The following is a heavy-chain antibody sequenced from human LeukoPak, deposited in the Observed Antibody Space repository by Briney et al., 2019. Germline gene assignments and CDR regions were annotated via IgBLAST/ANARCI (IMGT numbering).Heavy chain of an antibody. CDR2: IFYGGST. CDR1: VRFISLYY. Sequence: PSETLSLICTLCVRFISLYYWSWTRQPPGKGLEWIGYIFYGGSTNYNPSLKSRVTISVDTSKNQFSLKLSSVAAADTAVYFCARHDGSSLPFDYWGQGTLVTVSS. D-gene: IGHD6-13*01. CDR3: ARHDGSSLPFDY. V-gene: IGHV4-59*08. J-gene: IGHJ4*02.